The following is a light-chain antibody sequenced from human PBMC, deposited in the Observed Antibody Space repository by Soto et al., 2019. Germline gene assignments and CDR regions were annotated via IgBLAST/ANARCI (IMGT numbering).Light chain of an antibody. Sequence: QSVLTQPPSVSGAPGQRVTISCTGSGSNIGAGYDVHWYQRLPGTAPKLLIYDNNNRPSGVPDRFSGSKSGTSASLAITGLRAEDEADYYCQSYDSSLSGSGVFGGGTKLTVL. J-gene: IGLJ2*01. CDR1: GSNIGAGYD. CDR2: DNN. V-gene: IGLV1-40*01. CDR3: QSYDSSLSGSGV.